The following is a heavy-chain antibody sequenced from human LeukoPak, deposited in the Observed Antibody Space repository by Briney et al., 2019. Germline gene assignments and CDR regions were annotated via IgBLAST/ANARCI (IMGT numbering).Heavy chain of an antibody. V-gene: IGHV1-18*01. Sequence: ASVNVSCKASGYIFINHGIAWVRQAPGQGLQYMGWISAYNGRTDYAQNLQGRVTMTTDTATTTAYMELRSLTPDDTAVYFCARWGASPSDFWGQGALVTVSS. CDR2: ISAYNGRT. CDR1: GYIFINHG. CDR3: ARWGASPSDF. D-gene: IGHD3-16*01. J-gene: IGHJ4*02.